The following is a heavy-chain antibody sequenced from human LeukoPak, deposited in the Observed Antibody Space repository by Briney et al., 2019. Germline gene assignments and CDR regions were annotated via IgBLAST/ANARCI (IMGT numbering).Heavy chain of an antibody. CDR2: INAGNGNT. CDR1: GYTFTSYA. J-gene: IGHJ4*02. V-gene: IGHV1-3*01. CDR3: ARPQAVAGFDY. Sequence: EASVKVSCKASGYTFTSYAMHWMRQAPGQRLEWMGWINAGNGNTKYSQKFQGRVTITRDTSASTAYMELSSLRSEDTAVYYCARPQAVAGFDYWGQGTLVTVSS. D-gene: IGHD6-19*01.